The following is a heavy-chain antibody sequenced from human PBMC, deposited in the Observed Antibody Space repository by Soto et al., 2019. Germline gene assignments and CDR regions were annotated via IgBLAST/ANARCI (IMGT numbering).Heavy chain of an antibody. D-gene: IGHD3-16*01. V-gene: IGHV1-46*02. CDR3: AKDLWGSWTVAY. CDR1: GFTFQNYH. CDR2: IHPSGDTT. J-gene: IGHJ4*02. Sequence: QVQLVQSGAEVKEPGASVKVSCKASGFTFQNYHMHWVRQAPGQGLEWMGIIHPSGDTTTYAQNFQGRLAMTRDTSTSTAYMELSSLTSGDTAVYYWAKDLWGSWTVAYWGQGTLITVSS.